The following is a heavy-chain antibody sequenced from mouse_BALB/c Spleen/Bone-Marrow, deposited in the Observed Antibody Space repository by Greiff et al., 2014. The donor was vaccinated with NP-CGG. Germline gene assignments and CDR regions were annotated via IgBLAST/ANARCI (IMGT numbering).Heavy chain of an antibody. Sequence: VQLQESGAELVKPGASVKLSCKTSGYTFTSYWIQWVKQRPGQGLGWIGEIFPGTGTTYYNEKFKVKATLTIDTSSSTAYMQLSSLTSEDSAVYFCARKGISTVIATAYYFDYWGQGSTLTVSS. D-gene: IGHD2-4*01. CDR3: ARKGISTVIATAYYFDY. CDR1: GYTFTSYW. V-gene: IGHV1S132*01. J-gene: IGHJ2*01. CDR2: IFPGTGTT.